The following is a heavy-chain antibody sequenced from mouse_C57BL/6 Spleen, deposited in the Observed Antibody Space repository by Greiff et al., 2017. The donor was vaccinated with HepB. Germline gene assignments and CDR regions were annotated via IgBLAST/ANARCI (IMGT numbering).Heavy chain of an antibody. D-gene: IGHD2-4*01. CDR1: GYTFTDYN. V-gene: IGHV1-18*01. Sequence: EVKLVESGPELVKPGASVKIPCKASGYTFTDYNMDWVKQSHGKSLEWIGDINPNNGGTIYNQKFKGKATLTVDKSSSTAYMELRSLTSEDTAVYYCARRDDYDVGFAYWGQGTLVTVSA. CDR3: ARRDDYDVGFAY. CDR2: INPNNGGT. J-gene: IGHJ3*01.